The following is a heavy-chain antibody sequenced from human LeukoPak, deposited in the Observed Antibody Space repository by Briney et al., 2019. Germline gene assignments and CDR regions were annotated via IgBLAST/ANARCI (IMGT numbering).Heavy chain of an antibody. CDR3: ARVRGTVTTRWFDP. V-gene: IGHV4-61*01. Sequence: SETLSLTCTVSGGSVSSGSYYWSWIRQPPGEGLEWIGYIYYSGSTNYNPSLKSRVTISVDTSKNQFSLKLSSVTAADTAVYYCARVRGTVTTRWFDPWGQGTLVTVSS. D-gene: IGHD4-17*01. CDR2: IYYSGST. J-gene: IGHJ5*02. CDR1: GGSVSSGSYY.